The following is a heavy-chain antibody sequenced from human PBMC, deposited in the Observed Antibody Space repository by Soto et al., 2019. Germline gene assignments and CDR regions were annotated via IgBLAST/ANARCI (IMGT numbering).Heavy chain of an antibody. CDR1: GGSISSYY. D-gene: IGHD4-17*01. J-gene: IGHJ3*02. Sequence: SETLSLTCTVSGGSISSYYWSWIRQPPGKGLEWIGYIYYSGSTNYNPSLKSRVTISVDTSKNQFSLKLSSVTAADTAVYYCAGGRIYGDIFQIRAFDIWGQGTMVTVSS. V-gene: IGHV4-59*01. CDR3: AGGRIYGDIFQIRAFDI. CDR2: IYYSGST.